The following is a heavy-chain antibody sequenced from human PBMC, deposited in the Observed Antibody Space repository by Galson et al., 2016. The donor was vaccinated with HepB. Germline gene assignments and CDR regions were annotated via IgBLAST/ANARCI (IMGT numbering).Heavy chain of an antibody. J-gene: IGHJ3*02. Sequence: SLRLSCAASGLTVSSNYLTWVRQAPGKGLEWVSLIYGGTSTYYADSVKGRFTISRDTSKNTLFLQMNSLRAEDTAVYYCAGSSTGCYVGCAFDIWGQGTLVSVSS. V-gene: IGHV3-53*01. CDR3: AGSSTGCYVGCAFDI. CDR1: GLTVSSNY. D-gene: IGHD2-2*01. CDR2: IYGGTST.